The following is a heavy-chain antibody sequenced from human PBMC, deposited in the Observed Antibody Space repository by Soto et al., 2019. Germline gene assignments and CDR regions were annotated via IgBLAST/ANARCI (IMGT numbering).Heavy chain of an antibody. D-gene: IGHD3-3*01. CDR3: AREEWLLLGADYYYYGMDV. Sequence: SETLSLTCTVSGGSVSSVSYYWSWIRQPPGRGLEWVARIYHSGTTNYNPSLKSRVTISVDTSKNQFSLKLSSVTAADTAVYYCAREEWLLLGADYYYYGMDVWGQGTTVTVSS. CDR2: IYHSGTT. V-gene: IGHV4-39*07. J-gene: IGHJ6*02. CDR1: GGSVSSVSYY.